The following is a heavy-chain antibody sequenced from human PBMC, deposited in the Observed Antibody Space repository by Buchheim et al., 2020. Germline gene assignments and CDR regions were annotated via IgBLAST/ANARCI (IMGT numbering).Heavy chain of an antibody. J-gene: IGHJ6*02. CDR3: AREEVRAVAGTQLYYYYYGMDV. D-gene: IGHD6-19*01. CDR1: GYTFTSYY. V-gene: IGHV1-46*01. CDR2: INPSGGST. Sequence: QVQLVQSGAEVKKPGASVKVSCKASGYTFTSYYMHWVRQAPGQGLEWMGIINPSGGSTSYAQKFQGRVTMTRDTSTSTVYMELSSLRSEDTAVDYCAREEVRAVAGTQLYYYYYGMDVWGQGTT.